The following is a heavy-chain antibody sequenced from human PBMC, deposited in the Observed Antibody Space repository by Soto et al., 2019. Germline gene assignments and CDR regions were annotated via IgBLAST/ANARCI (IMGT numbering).Heavy chain of an antibody. CDR1: DGFVSNSKYY. CDR3: VSQRTSVLTQAYFDY. D-gene: IGHD2-8*01. Sequence: SQTLSLTSTVSDGFVSNSKYYWGWLRQFPGNGLEWIASVYYRGRSYSKSSVKSRVTISVDTSKTQFCLNLNSVTASDTVVYFCVSQRTSVLTQAYFDYWGPGALVTVSS. J-gene: IGHJ4*02. V-gene: IGHV4-39*01. CDR2: VYYRGRS.